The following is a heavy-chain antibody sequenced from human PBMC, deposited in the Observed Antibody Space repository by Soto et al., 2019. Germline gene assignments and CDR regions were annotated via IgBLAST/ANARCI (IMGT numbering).Heavy chain of an antibody. CDR2: INAGNGDT. V-gene: IGHV1-3*01. CDR1: GYTFIFYA. CDR3: ARTQAIGETLGDWFDP. Sequence: QVQLVQSGAEVKKPGASVMVSCKASGYTFIFYAIHWVRQAPGQRLEWMGWINAGNGDTKLSQKFQGRVTITRDTSASTAYMELSSLRSENTVVYYCARTQAIGETLGDWFDPWGQGTLVTVSS. J-gene: IGHJ5*02. D-gene: IGHD3-10*01.